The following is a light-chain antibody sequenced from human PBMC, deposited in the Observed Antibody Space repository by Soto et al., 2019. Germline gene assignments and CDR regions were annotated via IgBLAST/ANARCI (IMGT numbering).Light chain of an antibody. CDR3: QTWGTGFWV. J-gene: IGLJ3*02. CDR1: SGHGSYA. V-gene: IGLV4-69*01. CDR2: LNSDGSH. Sequence: QPVLTQSPSASASLGASVKLTCTLSSGHGSYAIAWHQQQPEKGTRYLMKLNSDGSHSQGDGIPDLFSGSSSGAERYLTSSRLQAEDEADYYCQTWGTGFWVFGGATNLTVL.